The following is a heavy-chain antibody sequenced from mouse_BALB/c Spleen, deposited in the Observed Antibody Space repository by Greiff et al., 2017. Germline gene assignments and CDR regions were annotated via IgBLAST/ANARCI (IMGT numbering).Heavy chain of an antibody. CDR3: ARQDYYGSSYWYFDV. V-gene: IGHV5-6*01. CDR2: ISSGGST. D-gene: IGHD1-1*01. J-gene: IGHJ1*01. Sequence: EVHLVESGGDLVKPGGSLKLSCAASGFTFSSYGMSWVRQTPDKRLEWVATISSGGSTYYPDTVKGRFTISRDNAKNTLYLQMSSLKSEDTAMYYCARQDYYGSSYWYFDVWGAGTTVTVSS. CDR1: GFTFSSYG.